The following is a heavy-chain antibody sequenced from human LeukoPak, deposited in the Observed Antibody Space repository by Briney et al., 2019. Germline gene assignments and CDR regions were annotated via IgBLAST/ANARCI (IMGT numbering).Heavy chain of an antibody. CDR3: ARDYAVNWAYYMDV. CDR1: GYTFTGYY. Sequence: ASVKVSCKASGYTFTGYYMHWVRQAPGQGLEWMGWINPNSGGTNYAQKFQGRVTMTRDTSISTAYMELSRLRSDDTAVYYCARDYAVNWAYYMDVWGKGTTVTVSS. D-gene: IGHD7-27*01. J-gene: IGHJ6*03. V-gene: IGHV1-2*02. CDR2: INPNSGGT.